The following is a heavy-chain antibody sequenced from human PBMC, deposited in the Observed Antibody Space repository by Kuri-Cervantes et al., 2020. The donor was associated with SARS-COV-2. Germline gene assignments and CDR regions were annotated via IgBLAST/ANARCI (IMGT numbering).Heavy chain of an antibody. V-gene: IGHV3-23*01. J-gene: IGHJ5*02. Sequence: GESLKISCAASGFTFSSYAMSWVRQAPGKGLEWVSAIIGSGGSTYYADSVKGRFTISRDNSKNTLYLHMNSLRAEDTAVYYCAKGGNRDNWFDPWGQGTLVTVSS. CDR3: AKGGNRDNWFDP. CDR2: IIGSGGST. CDR1: GFTFSSYA. D-gene: IGHD1-14*01.